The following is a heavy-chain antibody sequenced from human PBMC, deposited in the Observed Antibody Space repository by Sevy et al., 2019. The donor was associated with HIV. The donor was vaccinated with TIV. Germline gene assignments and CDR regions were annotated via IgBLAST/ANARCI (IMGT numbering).Heavy chain of an antibody. Sequence: GESLKISCAASGFTFNMYWMTWVRQAPGKGLEWVANIKEDGSERNYLVSVKGGFTISRDNAKESLYLQINSLRAEDTAVYYCARHCSGGSCYSLLPHDYYGMDVWGQGTTVTVSS. CDR1: GFTFNMYW. CDR2: IKEDGSER. V-gene: IGHV3-7*01. J-gene: IGHJ6*02. CDR3: ARHCSGGSCYSLLPHDYYGMDV. D-gene: IGHD2-15*01.